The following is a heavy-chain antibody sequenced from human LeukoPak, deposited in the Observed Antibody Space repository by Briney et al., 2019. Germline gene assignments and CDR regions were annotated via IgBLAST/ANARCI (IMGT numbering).Heavy chain of an antibody. D-gene: IGHD1-26*01. J-gene: IGHJ4*02. Sequence: GGSLRLSCAASGYTFSSYAMSWVRQAPGKGLERVSAISGSGGSTYYADSVKGRFTISRDNSKHTLYLQMNSLRAEDTAVYYCAKYRGASSWFPNYYFDYWGQGTLVTVSS. V-gene: IGHV3-23*01. CDR2: ISGSGGST. CDR3: AKYRGASSWFPNYYFDY. CDR1: GYTFSSYA.